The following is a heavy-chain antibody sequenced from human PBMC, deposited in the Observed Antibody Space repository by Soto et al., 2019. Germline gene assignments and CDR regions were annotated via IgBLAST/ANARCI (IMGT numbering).Heavy chain of an antibody. Sequence: SVKVSCKASGGTFSSYAISWVRQAPGQGLEWMGGIIPIFGTANYAQKFQGRVTITADESTSTAYMELSSLRSEGTAVYYCARVHYDSSGYDENWFDPWGQGTLVTVSS. CDR1: GGTFSSYA. CDR2: IIPIFGTA. V-gene: IGHV1-69*13. CDR3: ARVHYDSSGYDENWFDP. D-gene: IGHD3-22*01. J-gene: IGHJ5*02.